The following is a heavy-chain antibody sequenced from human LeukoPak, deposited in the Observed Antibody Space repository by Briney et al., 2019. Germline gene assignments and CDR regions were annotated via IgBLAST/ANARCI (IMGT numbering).Heavy chain of an antibody. D-gene: IGHD6-13*01. CDR3: ARGWYSSSWYGY. J-gene: IGHJ4*02. Sequence: SETLSLTCPVYGGSFSGYYWSWIRQPPGKGLEWIGEINHSGSTNYNPSLKSRITISVDTSKNQFSLKLSSVTAADTAVYYCARGWYSSSWYGYWGQGTLVTVSS. CDR1: GGSFSGYY. V-gene: IGHV4-34*01. CDR2: INHSGST.